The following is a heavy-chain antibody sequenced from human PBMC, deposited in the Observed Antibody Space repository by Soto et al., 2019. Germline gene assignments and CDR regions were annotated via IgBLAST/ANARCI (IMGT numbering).Heavy chain of an antibody. D-gene: IGHD4-17*01. V-gene: IGHV3-9*01. J-gene: IGHJ5*02. Sequence: PGGAMGIAWAASGVSIDAHAIPWVRQAPGKGLEWVAGISWDSGKIGYADSVKGRFSVSRDNAKNSLYLQMSSLKPEDTAFYFCARDNPGVYGDHESTWFDPWVQGTLVTVSS. CDR3: ARDNPGVYGDHESTWFDP. CDR2: ISWDSGKI. CDR1: GVSIDAHA.